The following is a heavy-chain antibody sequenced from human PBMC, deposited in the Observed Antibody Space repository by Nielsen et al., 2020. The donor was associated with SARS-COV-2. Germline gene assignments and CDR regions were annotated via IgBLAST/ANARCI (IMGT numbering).Heavy chain of an antibody. CDR2: INPYSGST. CDR3: ARGPLLEITIFGPRYYGMDV. D-gene: IGHD3-3*01. J-gene: IGHJ6*02. Sequence: ASVKVSCKAFGYTFTSSYLHWVRQAPGQGLEWMGVINPYSGSTSYAHKFHGRVTMTRDTSTSTVYMELSSLRSEDTAVYYCARGPLLEITIFGPRYYGMDVWGQGTTVTVSS. V-gene: IGHV1-46*01. CDR1: GYTFTSSY.